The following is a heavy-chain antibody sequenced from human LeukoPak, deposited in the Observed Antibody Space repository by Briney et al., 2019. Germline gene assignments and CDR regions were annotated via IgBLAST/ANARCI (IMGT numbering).Heavy chain of an antibody. D-gene: IGHD4-17*01. CDR2: IKQDGSEK. V-gene: IGHV3-7*01. J-gene: IGHJ4*02. CDR3: AREGYGDSYFDY. CDR1: GFTVSSYW. Sequence: PVGSLRLSCAASGFTVSSYWMSWFRQAPGKGLEWVANIKQDGSEKYYVDSVKGRFTISRDNAKNSLYLQMNSLRAEDTAVYYCAREGYGDSYFDYWGQGTLVTVSS.